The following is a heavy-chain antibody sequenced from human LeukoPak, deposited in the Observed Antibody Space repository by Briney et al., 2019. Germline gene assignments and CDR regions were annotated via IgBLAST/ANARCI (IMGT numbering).Heavy chain of an antibody. CDR3: ARGSGRVFDY. CDR2: ISYDGSNK. Sequence: GGSLRLSCAASGFTFSSYAMHWVRQAPGKGLEWVAVISYDGSNKYYADSVKGRFTISRDNSKNTLYLQMNSLRAEDTAVYYCARGSGRVFDYWGQGTLVTVSS. V-gene: IGHV3-30-3*01. CDR1: GFTFSSYA. J-gene: IGHJ4*02.